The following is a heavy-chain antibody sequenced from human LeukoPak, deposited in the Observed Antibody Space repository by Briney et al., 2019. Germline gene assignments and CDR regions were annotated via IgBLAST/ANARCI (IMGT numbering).Heavy chain of an antibody. D-gene: IGHD3-22*01. CDR2: IGAYNGNT. CDR1: GYTFTSYG. J-gene: IGHJ4*02. Sequence: GASVKVSCKASGYTFTSYGVSWVRQARGQGLEWMGWIGAYNGNTNYAQKLQGRVTMTTDTSTSTAYMELRSLRSDDTAVYYCARDRTRPPYYYDNSGYYPIDYWGQGTLVTVSS. CDR3: ARDRTRPPYYYDNSGYYPIDY. V-gene: IGHV1-18*01.